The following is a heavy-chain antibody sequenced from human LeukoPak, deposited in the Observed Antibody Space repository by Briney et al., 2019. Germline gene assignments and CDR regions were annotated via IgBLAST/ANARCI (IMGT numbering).Heavy chain of an antibody. Sequence: PGGSLRLSCAASGFIFNNYALSWVRQTPGKGLEWVSAISGSGRNTYYADSVKGRFTISRDNAKNTLYLQMNSLRAEDTAVYYCARDKEDSSGFPLGYWGQGTLVTVSS. CDR1: GFIFNNYA. V-gene: IGHV3-23*01. D-gene: IGHD3-22*01. CDR3: ARDKEDSSGFPLGY. CDR2: ISGSGRNT. J-gene: IGHJ4*02.